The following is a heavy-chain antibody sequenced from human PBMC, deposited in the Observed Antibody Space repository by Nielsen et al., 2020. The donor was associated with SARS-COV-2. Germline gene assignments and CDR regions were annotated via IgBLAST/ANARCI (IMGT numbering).Heavy chain of an antibody. D-gene: IGHD3-3*02. CDR1: GGSITTYY. CDR2: IYYSGIT. J-gene: IGHJ4*02. V-gene: IGHV4-59*04. Sequence: GSLRLSCAVSGGSITTYYWHWIRQSPGKGLEWIGYIYYSGITYYNPSLKSRVTMSVDTSKNQFSLRLNSVTAADTAVYYCARLNRRILTPLALASLRFDFWGQGALVTVSS. CDR3: ARLNRRILTPLALASLRFDF.